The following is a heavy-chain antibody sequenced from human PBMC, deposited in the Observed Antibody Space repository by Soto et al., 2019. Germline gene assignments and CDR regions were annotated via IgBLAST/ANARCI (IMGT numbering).Heavy chain of an antibody. Sequence: QVQLVQSGAEVRQPASSVKVFCKTSGGTFSSYAISWVRQAPGQGLEWMGGIVPIVDTSTYAQKFQGRVTITADESTSTVYMELSSLRSDDTAVYYCVRAVAIPGNPDNGGQGTLVTVSS. J-gene: IGHJ4*02. CDR2: IVPIVDTS. D-gene: IGHD2-15*01. V-gene: IGHV1-69*12. CDR3: VRAVAIPGNPDN. CDR1: GGTFSSYA.